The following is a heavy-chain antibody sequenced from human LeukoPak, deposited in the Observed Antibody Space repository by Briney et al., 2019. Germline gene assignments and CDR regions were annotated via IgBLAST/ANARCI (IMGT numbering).Heavy chain of an antibody. V-gene: IGHV3-23*01. D-gene: IGHD2-2*01. CDR1: GFTFDDYA. CDR3: AKGMYRGFDP. CDR2: IRDSADST. Sequence: PGGSLRLSCAASGFTFDDYAMSWVRQAPGKGLEWVSCIRDSADSTCYADSVKGRFTISRDNSKNTLYLQMNSLRAEDTAVYYRAKGMYRGFDPWGQGTLVTVSS. J-gene: IGHJ5*02.